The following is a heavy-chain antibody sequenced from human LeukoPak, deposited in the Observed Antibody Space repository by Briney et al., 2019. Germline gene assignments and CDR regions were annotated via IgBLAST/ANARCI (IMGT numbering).Heavy chain of an antibody. CDR2: IYYSGST. CDR1: GGSISSSSYY. J-gene: IGHJ5*02. CDR3: ARHLVRGPRLPNWFDP. D-gene: IGHD6-25*01. Sequence: SETLSLTCTVSGGSISSSSYYWGWIRQPPGKGLEWIGSIYYSGSTYYNPSLKSRVTISVDTSKNQFSLKLSSVTAADAAVYYCARHLVRGPRLPNWFDPWGQGTLVTVSS. V-gene: IGHV4-39*01.